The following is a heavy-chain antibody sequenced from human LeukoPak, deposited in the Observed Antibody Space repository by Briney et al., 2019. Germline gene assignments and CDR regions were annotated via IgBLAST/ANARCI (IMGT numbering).Heavy chain of an antibody. Sequence: QPGRSLRLSCAASGFTFDDYAMHWVRQAPGKGLEWVSGISWNSGSIGYADSVKGRFTISRDNAKNSLYLQMNSLRAEDTASYYCAKDMGAYCGGDCFHFDYWGQGTLVTVSS. CDR2: ISWNSGSI. J-gene: IGHJ4*02. D-gene: IGHD2-21*02. V-gene: IGHV3-9*01. CDR1: GFTFDDYA. CDR3: AKDMGAYCGGDCFHFDY.